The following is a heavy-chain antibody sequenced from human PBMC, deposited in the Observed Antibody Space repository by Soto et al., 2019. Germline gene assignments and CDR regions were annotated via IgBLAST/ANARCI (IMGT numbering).Heavy chain of an antibody. CDR1: GYTFTSYG. J-gene: IGHJ5*02. CDR3: ARDRTIPSIWLAT. V-gene: IGHV1-18*04. D-gene: IGHD1-1*01. CDR2: ISAYNGNT. Sequence: QVQLVQSGAEVKKPGASVNVSCKASGYTFTSYGISWVRQAPGQGLEWMGWISAYNGNTNYAQKLQGTVTMTTDTSTRTGSIDRRSLSSDATAVYYCARDRTIPSIWLATCGEVTLVTVS.